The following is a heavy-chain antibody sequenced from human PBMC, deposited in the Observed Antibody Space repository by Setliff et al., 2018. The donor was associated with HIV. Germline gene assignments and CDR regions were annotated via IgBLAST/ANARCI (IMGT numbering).Heavy chain of an antibody. Sequence: LRLSCEASGFTFSVYGVHWVRQAPGKGLEWVAVVWYDGGKKYYADSVKGRFTISRDDSRNTLYLQMNSLRAEDTAVYYCARGQFRLRPDSLDLWGRGTLVTVSS. CDR2: VWYDGGKK. CDR3: ARGQFRLRPDSLDL. V-gene: IGHV3-33*01. J-gene: IGHJ3*01. CDR1: GFTFSVYG. D-gene: IGHD2-21*02.